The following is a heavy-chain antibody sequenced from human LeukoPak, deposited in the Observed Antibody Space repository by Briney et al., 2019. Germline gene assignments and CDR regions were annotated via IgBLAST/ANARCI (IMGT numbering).Heavy chain of an antibody. J-gene: IGHJ4*02. Sequence: PGGSLRLSCAASGFTFSSYAMSWVRQAPGKGLEWVSAISGSGGSTYYADSVKGRFTISRDNSKNTLYLQMNSLKAEDTAVYYCAKDEGLWFGELPFDYWGQGTLVTVSS. D-gene: IGHD3-10*01. V-gene: IGHV3-23*01. CDR3: AKDEGLWFGELPFDY. CDR2: ISGSGGST. CDR1: GFTFSSYA.